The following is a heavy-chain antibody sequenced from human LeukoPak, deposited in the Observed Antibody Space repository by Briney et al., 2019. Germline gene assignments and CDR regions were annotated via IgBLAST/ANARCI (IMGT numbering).Heavy chain of an antibody. Sequence: KPSETLSLTCTVSGGSISSSSYYWGWIRQPPGKGLEWIGSIYYSGSTYYNPSLKSRVTISVDTSKNQFSLKLSSVTAADTAVYYCARVVPGSSAFDYWGQGTLVTVSS. CDR2: IYYSGST. CDR1: GGSISSSSYY. V-gene: IGHV4-39*07. CDR3: ARVVPGSSAFDY. D-gene: IGHD1-26*01. J-gene: IGHJ4*02.